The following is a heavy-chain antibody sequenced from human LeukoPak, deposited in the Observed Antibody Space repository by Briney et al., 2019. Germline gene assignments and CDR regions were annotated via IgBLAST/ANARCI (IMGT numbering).Heavy chain of an antibody. Sequence: SVKVSCKASGGTFSSYAISWVRQAPGQGLEWMGRIIPILGIANYAQKFQGRVTITADKSTSTAYMELSSLRSEDTAVYYCARDRGLEERQQRVTFDYWGQGTLVTVSS. V-gene: IGHV1-69*04. CDR1: GGTFSSYA. J-gene: IGHJ4*02. D-gene: IGHD6-13*01. CDR3: ARDRGLEERQQRVTFDY. CDR2: IIPILGIA.